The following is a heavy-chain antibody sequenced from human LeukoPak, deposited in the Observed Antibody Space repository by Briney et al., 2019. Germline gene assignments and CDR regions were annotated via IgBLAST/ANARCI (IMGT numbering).Heavy chain of an antibody. J-gene: IGHJ4*02. CDR3: ARDRSYYYGSGSSSNNYFDY. CDR1: GFTFSSYW. V-gene: IGHV3-7*01. CDR2: IKQDGSGK. Sequence: GGSLRLSCAASGFTFSSYWMSWVRQAPGKGLEWVANIKQDGSGKYYVDAVKGRFTISRDNAKNSLYLQMNSLRAEDTAVYYCARDRSYYYGSGSSSNNYFDYWGRGTLVTVSS. D-gene: IGHD3-10*01.